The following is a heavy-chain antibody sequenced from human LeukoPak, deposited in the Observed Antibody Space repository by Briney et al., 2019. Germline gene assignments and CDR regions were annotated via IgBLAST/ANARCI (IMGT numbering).Heavy chain of an antibody. CDR3: ARTHYYDSSGYTPYALDT. CDR2: IIPIFGTA. D-gene: IGHD3-22*01. J-gene: IGHJ3*02. CDR1: GGTFSSYA. Sequence: GSSVKVSCKASGGTFSSYAISWVRQAPGQGLEWMGRIIPIFGTANYAQKFQGRVTITTDESTSTAYMELSSLRSEDTAVYYCARTHYYDSSGYTPYALDTWGQGTMVTVSS. V-gene: IGHV1-69*05.